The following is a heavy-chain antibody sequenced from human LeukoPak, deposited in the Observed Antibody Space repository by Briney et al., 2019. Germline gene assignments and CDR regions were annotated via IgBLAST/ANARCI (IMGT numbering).Heavy chain of an antibody. J-gene: IGHJ4*02. CDR2: IKPDGGET. Sequence: GGSPRLSCAASGFTFSTYWTTWVRQAPGKGLEWVGNIKPDGGETYFVDSVKGRFTISRDNAKNSLYLQMNSLRAEDTALYYCARDYYASGSHDYWGQGTLVIVSS. CDR1: GFTFSTYW. D-gene: IGHD3-10*01. V-gene: IGHV3-7*04. CDR3: ARDYYASGSHDY.